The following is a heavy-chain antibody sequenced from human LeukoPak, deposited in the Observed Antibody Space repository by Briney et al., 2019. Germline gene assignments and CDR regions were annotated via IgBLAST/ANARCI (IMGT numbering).Heavy chain of an antibody. CDR2: IYYSAST. CDR3: ARALIVGATFDY. Sequence: PSATLSLTCTVSGGSISSYYWSWIRQPPGKGLEWIGYIYYSASTNYNPSLKSRVTISVDTSKNQFSLKLGSVTAADTAVYYCARALIVGATFDYWGQGTLVTVSS. V-gene: IGHV4-59*01. J-gene: IGHJ4*02. CDR1: GGSISSYY. D-gene: IGHD1-26*01.